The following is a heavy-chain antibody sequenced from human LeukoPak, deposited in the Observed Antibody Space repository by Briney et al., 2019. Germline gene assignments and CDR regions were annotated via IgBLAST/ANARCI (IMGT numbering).Heavy chain of an antibody. J-gene: IGHJ6*03. V-gene: IGHV3-30*02. Sequence: AGGSLRLSCAASGFTSSSYGMHWVRQAPGKGLEWVAFIRYDGSNKYYADSVKGRFTISRDNSKNTLYLQMNSLRAEDTAVYYCAKDYCSSTSCIPGDYYYYYMDVWGKGTTVTVSS. D-gene: IGHD2-2*01. CDR1: GFTSSSYG. CDR3: AKDYCSSTSCIPGDYYYYYMDV. CDR2: IRYDGSNK.